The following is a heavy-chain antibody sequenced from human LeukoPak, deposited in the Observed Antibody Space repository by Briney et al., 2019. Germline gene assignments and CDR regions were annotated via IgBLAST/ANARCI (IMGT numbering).Heavy chain of an antibody. V-gene: IGHV1-2*02. CDR2: IKPSSGGT. J-gene: IGHJ5*02. Sequence: SVKVACKADGYTFTGYYIHWERQAPGQGLEWMGWIKPSSGGTNYAQRFQGRVTMARDTSISTAYMELSRLRSDDTAVYYCARLNYYDSSGTGLDPWGQGTLVTVSS. D-gene: IGHD3-22*01. CDR1: GYTFTGYY. CDR3: ARLNYYDSSGTGLDP.